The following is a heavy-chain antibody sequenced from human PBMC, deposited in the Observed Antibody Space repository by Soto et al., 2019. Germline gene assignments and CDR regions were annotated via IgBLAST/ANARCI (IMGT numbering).Heavy chain of an antibody. V-gene: IGHV4-39*02. D-gene: IGHD2-15*01. CDR2: TYYGGST. Sequence: PSETLSLTCTVSGGSISSSSYYWGWIRQPPGKGLEWIGSTYYGGSTYYNPSLKSRVTISVDTSKNQFSLKLSSVTAADTAVYYCARDLRVVVAGYRGPYYYYGMDVWGQGTTVTVSS. J-gene: IGHJ6*02. CDR1: GGSISSSSYY. CDR3: ARDLRVVVAGYRGPYYYYGMDV.